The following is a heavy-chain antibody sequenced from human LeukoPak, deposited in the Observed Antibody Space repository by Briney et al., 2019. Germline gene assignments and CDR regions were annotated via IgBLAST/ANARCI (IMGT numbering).Heavy chain of an antibody. Sequence: SAGSLTRAGAASGFTFRSYGMHWLRHAPGKGLEWLAYIRYDGSNKYHEDSGKGPITISTDKTKNTLYLQMNSLRAEDTAVFYCAKDRSTGYSFGSPPDYWGQGTLVTVSS. CDR1: GFTFRSYG. CDR3: AKDRSTGYSFGSPPDY. J-gene: IGHJ4*02. CDR2: IRYDGSNK. V-gene: IGHV3-30*02. D-gene: IGHD5-18*01.